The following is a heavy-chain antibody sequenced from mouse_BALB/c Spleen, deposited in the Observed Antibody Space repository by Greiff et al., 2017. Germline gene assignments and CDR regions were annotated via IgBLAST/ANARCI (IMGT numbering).Heavy chain of an antibody. CDR2: ISSGSSTI. CDR1: GFTFSSFG. V-gene: IGHV5-17*02. J-gene: IGHJ4*01. CDR3: AREEGYGAMDY. D-gene: IGHD2-2*01. Sequence: EVHLVESGGGLVQPGGSRKLSCAASGFTFSSFGMHWVRQAPEKGLEWVAYISSGSSTIYYADTVKGRFTISRDNPKNTLFLQMTSLRSEDTAMYYCAREEGYGAMDYWGQGTSVTVSS.